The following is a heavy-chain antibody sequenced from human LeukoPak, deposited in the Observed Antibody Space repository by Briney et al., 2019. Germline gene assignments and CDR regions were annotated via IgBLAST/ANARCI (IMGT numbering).Heavy chain of an antibody. CDR2: VYPGDSDT. D-gene: IGHD1-1*01. CDR1: GYSFTSYW. CDR3: ARHETGPYFDY. J-gene: IGHJ4*02. Sequence: GESLKISCKGSGYSFTSYWIGWVRQMPGKGLECMGIVYPGDSDTRYSPSFQGQVTISADRSISTAYLQWSSLKASDTAMYYCARHETGPYFDYWGQGTLVTVSS. V-gene: IGHV5-51*01.